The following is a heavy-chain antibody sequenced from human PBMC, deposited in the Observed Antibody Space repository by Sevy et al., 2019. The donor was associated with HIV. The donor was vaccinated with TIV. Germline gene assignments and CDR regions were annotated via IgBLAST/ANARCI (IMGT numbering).Heavy chain of an antibody. CDR3: ARGRRYYYDSSGYYLDY. CDR1: GGSFSGNY. V-gene: IGHV4-34*01. Sequence: SETLSLTCAVYGGSFSGNYWSWIRQPPGKGLEWIGEINHSGSTTYNPSLKSRVTISVDTSKNQFSLKLSSVTAADTAVYYCARGRRYYYDSSGYYLDYWGQGTLVTVSS. D-gene: IGHD3-22*01. J-gene: IGHJ4*02. CDR2: INHSGST.